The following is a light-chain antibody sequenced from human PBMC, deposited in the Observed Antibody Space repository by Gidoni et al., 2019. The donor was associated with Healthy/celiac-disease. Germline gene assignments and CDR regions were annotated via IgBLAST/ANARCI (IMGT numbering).Light chain of an antibody. J-gene: IGKJ4*01. Sequence: DIVLTQSPGTLSLSPGASATLSCRASQSVSSSYLAWYQQKPGQAPRLLIYGASSRATGIPDRFSGSGSGTDFTLTISRLEPEDFAVYYCQQYGSSPPLTFGGGTKVEIK. CDR2: GAS. CDR3: QQYGSSPPLT. V-gene: IGKV3-20*01. CDR1: QSVSSSY.